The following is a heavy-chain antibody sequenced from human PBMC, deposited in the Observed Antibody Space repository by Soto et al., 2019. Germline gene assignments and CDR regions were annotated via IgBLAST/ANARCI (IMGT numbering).Heavy chain of an antibody. V-gene: IGHV1-2*02. J-gene: IGHJ4*03. Sequence: ASVKVSCKASGYTFTAFYMNWVRQAPGQGLEWMGWVNPNTGVTKYAQKFQGRVTMTRDTSINTAYMELSGLTSDDTAVYFCVRGMSPLFGGQGTLVTVSS. CDR2: VNPNTGVT. CDR1: GYTFTAFY. CDR3: VRGMSPLF.